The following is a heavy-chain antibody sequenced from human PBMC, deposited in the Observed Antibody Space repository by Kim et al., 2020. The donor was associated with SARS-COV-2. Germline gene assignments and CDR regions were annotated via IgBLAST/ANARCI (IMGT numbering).Heavy chain of an antibody. Sequence: GGSLRLSCAASGFTFSSYWMSWVRQAPGKGLEWVANIKQDGSEKYYVDSVKGRFTISRDNAKNSLYLQMNSLRAEDTAVYYCARDGPLYYDYVWGSYRSAYHDYWGQGTLVTVSS. CDR2: IKQDGSEK. D-gene: IGHD3-16*02. J-gene: IGHJ4*02. CDR3: ARDGPLYYDYVWGSYRSAYHDY. CDR1: GFTFSSYW. V-gene: IGHV3-7*01.